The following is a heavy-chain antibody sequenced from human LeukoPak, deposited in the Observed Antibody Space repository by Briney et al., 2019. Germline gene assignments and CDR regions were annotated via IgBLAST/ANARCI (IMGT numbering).Heavy chain of an antibody. CDR2: IKSKTDGGTT. V-gene: IGHV3-15*01. Sequence: PGGSLRLSCAASGFTFSNAWMNWVRQAPGKGLEWVGRIKSKTDGGTTDYAAPVKGRFTISRDDSKNTLYLQMNSLKTEDTAVYYCTTLLPFVGVTATDYWGQGTLVTVSS. D-gene: IGHD2-21*02. J-gene: IGHJ4*02. CDR1: GFTFSNAW. CDR3: TTLLPFVGVTATDY.